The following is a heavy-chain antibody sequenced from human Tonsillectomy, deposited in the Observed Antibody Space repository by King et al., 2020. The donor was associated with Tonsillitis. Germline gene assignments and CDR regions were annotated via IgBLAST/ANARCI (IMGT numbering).Heavy chain of an antibody. CDR1: GDSITNYY. CDR3: ARHLNPYRDCDL. CDR2: IDYSGST. Sequence: VQLQESGPGLVKPSETLSLTCTVSGDSITNYYWSWIRQPPGKGLEWIGYIDYSGSTNYNPSLKSRVTMSVDTSKNQFSLKVNSVTAGHTAVYYCARHLNPYRDCDLWGRGTLGTVSS. J-gene: IGHJ2*01. V-gene: IGHV4-59*08.